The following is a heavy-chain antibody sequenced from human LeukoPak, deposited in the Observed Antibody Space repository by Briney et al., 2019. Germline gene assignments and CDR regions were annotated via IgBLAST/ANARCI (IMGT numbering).Heavy chain of an antibody. Sequence: PSETLSLTCTVSGGSISSSSYYWGWIRQPPGKGLEWIGSIYYSGSTYYNPSLKSRVTISVDTSKNQFSLKLSSVTAADTAVYYCAREGSDILTYYFDYWGQGTLVTVSS. CDR2: IYYSGST. D-gene: IGHD3-9*01. V-gene: IGHV4-39*07. CDR1: GGSISSSSYY. J-gene: IGHJ4*02. CDR3: AREGSDILTYYFDY.